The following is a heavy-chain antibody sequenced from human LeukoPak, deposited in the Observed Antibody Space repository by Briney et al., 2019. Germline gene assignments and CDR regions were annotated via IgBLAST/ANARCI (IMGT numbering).Heavy chain of an antibody. J-gene: IGHJ6*02. CDR2: FDPEDGET. Sequence: GASVKVSCKVSGYTLTELSMHWVRQAPGKGLEWMGGFDPEDGETIYAQKFQGRVTMTEDTSTDTAYMELSSLRSEDTAVYYCATVAPITMVRGVIITKPSHYYYGMDVWGQGTTVTVSS. D-gene: IGHD3-10*01. CDR3: ATVAPITMVRGVIITKPSHYYYGMDV. CDR1: GYTLTELS. V-gene: IGHV1-24*01.